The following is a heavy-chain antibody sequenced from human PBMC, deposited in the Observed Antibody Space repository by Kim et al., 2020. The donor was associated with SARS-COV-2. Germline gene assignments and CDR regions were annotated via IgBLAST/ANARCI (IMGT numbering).Heavy chain of an antibody. CDR1: GFTFSSHV. CDR2: ISYEGSTQ. J-gene: IGHJ5*02. V-gene: IGHV3-30*03. CDR3: ARNLVGDTDLGP. D-gene: IGHD1-26*01. Sequence: GGSLRLSFAASGFTFSSHVMHWVRQAPGKGLEGVALISYEGSTQKYTDSVKGRFTVSRDNSKNTLFLQMNSLRPEDTAVYYCARNLVGDTDLGPWGQGTLVTVSS.